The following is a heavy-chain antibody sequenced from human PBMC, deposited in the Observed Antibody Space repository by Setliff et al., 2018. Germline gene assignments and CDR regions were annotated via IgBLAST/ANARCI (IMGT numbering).Heavy chain of an antibody. Sequence: ASETLSLTCTVSGGSISNTYYYWSWIRQPAGQGLEWIGQIYTSWSTNYNPSLKSRVTISVDTSKDQFSLKLSSVTAADTAVYYCARTGTYRYYYYMDVWGKGTTVTVSS. V-gene: IGHV4-61*09. CDR3: ARTGTYRYYYYMDV. D-gene: IGHD1-1*01. CDR1: GGSISNTYYY. J-gene: IGHJ6*03. CDR2: IYTSWST.